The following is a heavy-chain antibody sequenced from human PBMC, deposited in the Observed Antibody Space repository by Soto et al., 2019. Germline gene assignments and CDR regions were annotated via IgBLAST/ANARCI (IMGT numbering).Heavy chain of an antibody. Sequence: SVKVSCKASGGTFSSYAISWVRQAPGQGLEWMGGIIPIFGTANYAQKFQGRVTITADESTSTAYMELSSLKSEDTAVYYCARDSWYSDSSGYYYDYYYGMDVWGQGTTVTVSS. D-gene: IGHD3-22*01. V-gene: IGHV1-69*13. J-gene: IGHJ6*02. CDR3: ARDSWYSDSSGYYYDYYYGMDV. CDR1: GGTFSSYA. CDR2: IIPIFGTA.